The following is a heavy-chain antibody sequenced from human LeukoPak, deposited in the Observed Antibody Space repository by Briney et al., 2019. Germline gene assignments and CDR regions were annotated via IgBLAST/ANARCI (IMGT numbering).Heavy chain of an antibody. CDR3: TRLGRGSIPVAGTGY. V-gene: IGHV3-11*04. CDR2: ISSGGSAT. Sequence: GGSLRLSYAASGFTFSDYYMSWIRQAPGKGLEWVSYISSGGSATYYADSVKGRFTISRDNAKKSLYLQMNSLRAEDSAMYYCTRLGRGSIPVAGTGYWGQGTLVTVSS. D-gene: IGHD6-19*01. CDR1: GFTFSDYY. J-gene: IGHJ4*02.